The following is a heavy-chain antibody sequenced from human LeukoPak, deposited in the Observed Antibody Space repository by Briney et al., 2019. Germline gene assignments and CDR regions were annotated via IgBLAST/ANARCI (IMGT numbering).Heavy chain of an antibody. D-gene: IGHD2-15*01. Sequence: GGSLRLSCAASGFTFSSYSMNWVRQAPGKGLEWVSSISSSSSYIYYADSVKGRFTISRDNAKNSLYLQMNSLRAEDTAVYYCSRYQWGGYCSGGSCYPPLNWFDPWGQGTLVTVSS. CDR3: SRYQWGGYCSGGSCYPPLNWFDP. CDR1: GFTFSSYS. J-gene: IGHJ5*02. V-gene: IGHV3-21*01. CDR2: ISSSSSYI.